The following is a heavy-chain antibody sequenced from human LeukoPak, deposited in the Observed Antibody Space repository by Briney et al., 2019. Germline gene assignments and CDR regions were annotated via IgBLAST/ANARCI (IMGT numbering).Heavy chain of an antibody. V-gene: IGHV4-39*01. CDR1: GVSMRSSSYN. D-gene: IGHD3-22*01. CDR2: ISYTGNT. Sequence: SETLSLTCTVSGVSMRSSSYNWGWVRQTPGEGLEWIGTISYTGNTYYNPSLKSRVTISADTSKNQFSLKLSSVTAADTALYFCARLPDSSRLSAIGYWGQGSLVTVSS. CDR3: ARLPDSSRLSAIGY. J-gene: IGHJ4*02.